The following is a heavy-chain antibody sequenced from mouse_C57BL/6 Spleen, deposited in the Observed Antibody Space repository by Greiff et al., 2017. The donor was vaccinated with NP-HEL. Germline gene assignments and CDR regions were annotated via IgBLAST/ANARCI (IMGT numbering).Heavy chain of an antibody. Sequence: EVQLVESGPGMVKPSQSLSLTCTVTGYSITSGYDWHWIRHFPGNKLEWMGYISYSGSTNYNPSLKSRISITHDTSKNHFFLKLNSVTTEDTATYYCARSLYYDYVFAYWGQGTLVTVSA. CDR3: ARSLYYDYVFAY. CDR2: ISYSGST. V-gene: IGHV3-1*01. CDR1: GYSITSGYD. J-gene: IGHJ3*01. D-gene: IGHD2-4*01.